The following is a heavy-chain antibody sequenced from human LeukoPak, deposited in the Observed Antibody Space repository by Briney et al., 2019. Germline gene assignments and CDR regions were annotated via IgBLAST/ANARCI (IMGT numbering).Heavy chain of an antibody. CDR2: INIDGTRT. Sequence: PGGSLRLSCAASGFTFSNYWMHWVRQAPGRGLVWVSRINIDGTRTSYADSVKGRFTISRDNAKNTLYLQMNSLRAEDTAVHYCARDPVVPAAVPHNWFDPWGQGTLVTVSS. V-gene: IGHV3-74*01. J-gene: IGHJ5*02. D-gene: IGHD2-2*01. CDR3: ARDPVVPAAVPHNWFDP. CDR1: GFTFSNYW.